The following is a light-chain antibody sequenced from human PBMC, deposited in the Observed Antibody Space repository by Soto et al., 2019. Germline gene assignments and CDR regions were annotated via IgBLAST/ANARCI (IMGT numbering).Light chain of an antibody. CDR1: SSDVGGYDF. V-gene: IGLV2-8*01. J-gene: IGLJ1*01. CDR2: EVT. Sequence: QSALTQPPSASGSPGQSITISCTGTSSDVGGYDFVSWYQQHPGKAPKLMIYEVTKRPSGVPDRFSGSKSGNTASLTVSGLQPEDEADYYCSSYAASSKHVFGTGTKVTVL. CDR3: SSYAASSKHV.